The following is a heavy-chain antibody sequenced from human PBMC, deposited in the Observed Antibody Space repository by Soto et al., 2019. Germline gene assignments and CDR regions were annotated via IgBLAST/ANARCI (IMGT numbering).Heavy chain of an antibody. CDR3: ARSSGTYPPSRYYYGLDV. D-gene: IGHD1-26*01. CDR1: GYTFTSYR. CDR2: ISAHNGDT. J-gene: IGHJ6*02. Sequence: QVQLVQSGPEVKKPGASVKVSCKASGYTFTSYRFSWVRQAPGQGLEWMGWISAHNGDTIYAQKFQDRITMTTDTSTNTAYLELRSLKSGDTAVFYCARSSGTYPPSRYYYGLDVWGQGTTVTVSS. V-gene: IGHV1-18*01.